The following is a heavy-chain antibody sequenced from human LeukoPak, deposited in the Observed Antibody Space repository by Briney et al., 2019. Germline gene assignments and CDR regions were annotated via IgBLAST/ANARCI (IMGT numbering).Heavy chain of an antibody. Sequence: GGSLRLSCAASGFTVSSYYMSWVRQAPGKGLEWVSVIYSGGSTYYADSVKGRFTISRDNSKNTLYLQMNSLRAEDTAVYYCAREDQYSSSWKYFDYWGQGTLVTVSS. J-gene: IGHJ4*02. D-gene: IGHD6-13*01. CDR2: IYSGGST. V-gene: IGHV3-53*01. CDR1: GFTVSSYY. CDR3: AREDQYSSSWKYFDY.